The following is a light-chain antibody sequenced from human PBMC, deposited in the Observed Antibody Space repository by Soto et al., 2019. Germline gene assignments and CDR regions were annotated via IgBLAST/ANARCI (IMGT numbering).Light chain of an antibody. Sequence: ELVMTQTPSTLSEPPGDSATLSFRASQSVGSKLAWFQQKAGQGPRLLIYAASTRATGIPARFSGSGSGTDFTLTISSLQSEDFAVYFCEQYSYWWTFGQGTKVDI. CDR1: QSVGSK. CDR3: EQYSYWWT. V-gene: IGKV3-15*01. J-gene: IGKJ1*01. CDR2: AAS.